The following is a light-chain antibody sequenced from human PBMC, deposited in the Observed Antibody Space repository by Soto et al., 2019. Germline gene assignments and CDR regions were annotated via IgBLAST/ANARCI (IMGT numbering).Light chain of an antibody. J-gene: IGLJ2*01. CDR2: LEGSGSY. CDR3: ETWDSNTRV. V-gene: IGLV4-60*03. CDR1: SGHSSYI. Sequence: QSVLTQSSSASASLGSSVKLTCTLSSGHSSYIIAWHQQQPGKAPRYLTKLEGSGSYNKGSGVPDRFSGSSSGPDRYLTISNLQSEDEADYYCETWDSNTRVFGGGTKLTVL.